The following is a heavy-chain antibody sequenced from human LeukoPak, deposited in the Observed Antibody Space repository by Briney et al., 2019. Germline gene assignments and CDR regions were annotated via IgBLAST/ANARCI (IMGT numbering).Heavy chain of an antibody. D-gene: IGHD6-13*01. Sequence: GRSLRLSCTASGFTFGDYAMSWVRQAPGKGLEWVGFIRSKAYGGTTEYAASVKGRFTISGDDSKSIAYLQMNSLKTEDTAVYYCTRDNPQQLVPLWNWGQGTLVTVSS. CDR3: TRDNPQQLVPLWN. V-gene: IGHV3-49*04. J-gene: IGHJ4*02. CDR1: GFTFGDYA. CDR2: IRSKAYGGTT.